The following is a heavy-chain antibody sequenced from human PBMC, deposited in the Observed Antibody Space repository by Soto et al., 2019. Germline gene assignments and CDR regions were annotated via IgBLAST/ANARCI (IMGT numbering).Heavy chain of an antibody. CDR1: GFTFADYA. Sequence: VQLVESGGGLLQPGRSLRLSCAASGFTFADYAMHWVRQVPGKGLEWVSGISWNSGSIGYADSVKGRFILSRDNAKNSLYLQMNSLRTDDTALYYCAKAPTSNWPNGRFDPWGQGTLVTVSS. D-gene: IGHD6-13*01. J-gene: IGHJ5*02. V-gene: IGHV3-9*01. CDR2: ISWNSGSI. CDR3: AKAPTSNWPNGRFDP.